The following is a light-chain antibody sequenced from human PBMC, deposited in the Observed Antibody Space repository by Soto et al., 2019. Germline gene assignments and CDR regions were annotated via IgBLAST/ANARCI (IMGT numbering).Light chain of an antibody. Sequence: DIQMTQSPSSLSASVGDGVTITCRASQTITNCLNWYQHKPGKAPKLLIYAASSLQSGVPSRFSGSGSGTDFTLTISSLQPEHFATYYCQQSYSTPRTFGQGTKVDIK. V-gene: IGKV1-39*01. CDR1: QTITNC. CDR2: AAS. J-gene: IGKJ1*01. CDR3: QQSYSTPRT.